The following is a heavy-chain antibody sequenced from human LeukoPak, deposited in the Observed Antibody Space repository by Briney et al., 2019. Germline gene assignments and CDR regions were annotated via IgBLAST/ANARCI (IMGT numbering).Heavy chain of an antibody. CDR3: AGRDSGDYPYFDY. J-gene: IGHJ4*02. CDR1: GFTVSRNY. Sequence: GGSLRLSCAASGFTVSRNYMTWVRQAPGKGLEWVSLIYSGGSTYYADSVKGRFTISRDNSKNTLYLQMNSLRAEDTAVFCCAGRDSGDYPYFDYWGQGTLVTVSS. D-gene: IGHD4-17*01. V-gene: IGHV3-53*01. CDR2: IYSGGST.